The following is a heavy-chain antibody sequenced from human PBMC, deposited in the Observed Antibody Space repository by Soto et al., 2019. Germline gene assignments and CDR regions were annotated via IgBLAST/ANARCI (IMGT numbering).Heavy chain of an antibody. J-gene: IGHJ4*02. CDR2: INAGNGNT. V-gene: IGHV1-3*01. D-gene: IGHD3-10*01. Sequence: QVQLVRSGAEVKKPGASVKVSCKASGYTFISYAMYWVRQAPGQRLEWMGWINAGNGNTKYSQKFQGRVTITRDTSASTAYMELSSLRSEDTAVYYCARDMGFGLSDYWGQGTLVTVSS. CDR3: ARDMGFGLSDY. CDR1: GYTFISYA.